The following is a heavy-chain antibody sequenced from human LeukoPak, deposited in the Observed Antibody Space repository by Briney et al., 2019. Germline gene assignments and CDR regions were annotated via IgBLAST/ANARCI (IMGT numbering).Heavy chain of an antibody. Sequence: GGSRRLSCAASGFTFSSYAMSWVRQAPGKGLEWVSAISGSGGSTYYADSVKGRFTISRDNSKNTPYLQMNSLRAEDTAVYYCAKGSVVYDFWSGFDYWGQGTLVTVSS. CDR2: ISGSGGST. V-gene: IGHV3-23*01. D-gene: IGHD3-3*01. J-gene: IGHJ4*02. CDR3: AKGSVVYDFWSGFDY. CDR1: GFTFSSYA.